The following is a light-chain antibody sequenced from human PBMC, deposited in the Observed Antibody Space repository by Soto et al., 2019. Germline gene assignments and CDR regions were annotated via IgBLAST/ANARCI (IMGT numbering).Light chain of an antibody. CDR2: GVS. CDR3: HQYGTSPPT. Sequence: EVVLTQSPGTLSLSPGERATLSCRASQSVSGSDLAWYQQKPGQAPRLLISGVSNRATGTPDRFSGSGSGTDFTLTISSLKPEDFAVFYCHQYGTSPPTFGPGTKV. J-gene: IGKJ1*01. V-gene: IGKV3-20*01. CDR1: QSVSGSD.